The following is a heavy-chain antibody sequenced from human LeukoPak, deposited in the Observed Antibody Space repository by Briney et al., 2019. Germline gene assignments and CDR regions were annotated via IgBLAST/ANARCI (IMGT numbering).Heavy chain of an antibody. V-gene: IGHV4-39*07. CDR3: ARKISYYDILTGYYGTFDY. CDR1: GGSISSSNYY. D-gene: IGHD3-9*01. J-gene: IGHJ4*02. Sequence: SETLSLTCTVSGGSISSSNYYWVWIRQPPGKGLEWIGSIYYSGSTYYNPSLKSRVTISVDTSKNQFSLKLSSVTAADTAVYYCARKISYYDILTGYYGTFDYWGQGTLVTVSS. CDR2: IYYSGST.